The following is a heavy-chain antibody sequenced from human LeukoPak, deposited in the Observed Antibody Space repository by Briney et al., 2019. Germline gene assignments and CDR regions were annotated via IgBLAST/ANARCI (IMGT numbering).Heavy chain of an antibody. D-gene: IGHD4-11*01. Sequence: GGSLRLSCAASGFTFSSYGMHWVRQAPGKGLEWVAFIRYDGSNKYYADSVKGRFTISRDNSKNTLYLQMNSLRAEDTAVYYCAKDPTTVTTVERPYYYYYMDVWGKGTTVTVSS. CDR1: GFTFSSYG. J-gene: IGHJ6*03. CDR2: IRYDGSNK. CDR3: AKDPTTVTTVERPYYYYYMDV. V-gene: IGHV3-30*02.